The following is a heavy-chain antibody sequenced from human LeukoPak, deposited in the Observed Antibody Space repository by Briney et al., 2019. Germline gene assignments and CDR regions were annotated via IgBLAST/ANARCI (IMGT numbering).Heavy chain of an antibody. D-gene: IGHD1-26*01. V-gene: IGHV5-51*01. CDR2: IYPGDSDT. J-gene: IGHJ4*02. Sequence: GESLKISCKGSGYSFTSYWIGWVRQMPGKGLEWMGIIYPGDSDTRYSPSFQGQVTISADKSISTAYLQWSSLKASDTAMYYCARLPDGLESGGSTLPSYYFDYWGQGTLVTVSS. CDR1: GYSFTSYW. CDR3: ARLPDGLESGGSTLPSYYFDY.